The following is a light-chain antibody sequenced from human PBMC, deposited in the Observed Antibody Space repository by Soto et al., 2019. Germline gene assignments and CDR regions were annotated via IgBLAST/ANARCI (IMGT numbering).Light chain of an antibody. CDR3: QQYNNWPPIT. CDR2: GAS. V-gene: IGKV3-15*01. Sequence: EVVLTQSPGTLSLSRGERATLSCRASERIYSAYLGWYQQKPGQAPRLLIYGASTRATGIPARFSGSGFGTEFTLTISSLQSEDFAVYYCQQYNNWPPITFGQGTRLEIK. J-gene: IGKJ5*01. CDR1: ERIYSAY.